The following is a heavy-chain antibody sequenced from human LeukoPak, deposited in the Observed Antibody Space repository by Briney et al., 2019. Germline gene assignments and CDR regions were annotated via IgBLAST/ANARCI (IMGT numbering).Heavy chain of an antibody. J-gene: IGHJ4*02. D-gene: IGHD1-1*01. Sequence: PSETLSLTCAVYGGSFSGYYWSWIRQPPGKGLEWIGEINHSGGTNYNPSLKSRVTISVDTSKNQFSLKLSSVTAADTAVYYCARHAWRNGYVDYWGQGTLVTVSS. CDR2: INHSGGT. CDR3: ARHAWRNGYVDY. CDR1: GGSFSGYY. V-gene: IGHV4-34*01.